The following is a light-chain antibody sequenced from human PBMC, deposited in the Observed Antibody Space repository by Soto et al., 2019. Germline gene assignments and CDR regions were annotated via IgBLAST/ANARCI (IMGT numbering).Light chain of an antibody. Sequence: DIQMTQSPSSLSASVGDRVTITCRASQGISNYLAWYQQKPGKVPKLLIYAASTMQSVVPSRFSGSGSGTDFTPTISSLQTEDVATYYCQTYNSAPGTFGQGTKVEIK. J-gene: IGKJ1*01. CDR3: QTYNSAPGT. V-gene: IGKV1-27*01. CDR1: QGISNY. CDR2: AAS.